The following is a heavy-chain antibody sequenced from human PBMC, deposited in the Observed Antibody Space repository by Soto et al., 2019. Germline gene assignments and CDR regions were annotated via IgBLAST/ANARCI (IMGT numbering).Heavy chain of an antibody. Sequence: HVQLVQSGAEVKKPGSSVKVSCKASGGTFSSYGFSWVRQAPGQGLEWMGGIMPLFGIANYAQKFQGRVTITADESSSTAYMELNSLTSEDTAVYYCANRGRWGDVDYWGQGTLVTVSS. V-gene: IGHV1-69*01. CDR2: IMPLFGIA. D-gene: IGHD3-16*01. CDR1: GGTFSSYG. CDR3: ANRGRWGDVDY. J-gene: IGHJ4*02.